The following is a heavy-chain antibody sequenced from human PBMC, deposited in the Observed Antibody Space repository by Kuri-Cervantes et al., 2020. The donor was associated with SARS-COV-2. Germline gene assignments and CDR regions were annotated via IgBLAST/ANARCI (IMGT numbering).Heavy chain of an antibody. CDR2: INHSGRA. D-gene: IGHD6-19*01. J-gene: IGHJ6*02. CDR1: GVSVSSAAYY. CDR3: ARYAAVAGVQYYYYYYGMDV. V-gene: IGHV4-61*08. Sequence: ESLKISCTVSGVSVSSAAYYWSWIRQPPGKGLEGIGEINHSGRANYNPSLKSRVTLSVDTSKNQYPLKLSLVTAADTAVYYCARYAAVAGVQYYYYYYGMDVWGQGTTVTVSS.